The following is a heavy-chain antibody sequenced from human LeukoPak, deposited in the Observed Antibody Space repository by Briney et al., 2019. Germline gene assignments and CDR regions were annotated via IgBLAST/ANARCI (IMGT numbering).Heavy chain of an antibody. D-gene: IGHD5-12*01. V-gene: IGHV1-2*02. Sequence: ASVKVSCKASGYTFTGYYMHWVRQAPGQGLEWMGWINPNSGGTNYAQKFQDRVTMTRDTSISTANMELSRLRSDDTAVYYCARVAPGGFDFHYYYYYMDVWGKGTTGTVSS. CDR3: ARVAPGGFDFHYYYYYMDV. CDR2: INPNSGGT. CDR1: GYTFTGYY. J-gene: IGHJ6*03.